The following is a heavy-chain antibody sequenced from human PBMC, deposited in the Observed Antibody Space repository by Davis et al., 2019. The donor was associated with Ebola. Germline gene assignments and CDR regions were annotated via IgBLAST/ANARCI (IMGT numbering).Heavy chain of an antibody. V-gene: IGHV3-30-3*01. CDR2: ISYDGSNK. J-gene: IGHJ5*02. Sequence: SLKISCAASGFTFSSYAMHWVRQAPGKGLEWVAVISYDGSNKYYADSVKGRFTISRDNSKNTLYLQMNSLRAEDTAVYYCARERNWFDPWGQGTLVTVSS. CDR1: GFTFSSYA. CDR3: ARERNWFDP.